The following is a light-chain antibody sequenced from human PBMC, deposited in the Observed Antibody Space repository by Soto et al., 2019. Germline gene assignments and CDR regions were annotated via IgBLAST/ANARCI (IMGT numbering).Light chain of an antibody. Sequence: QSALTQPRSVSGSPGQSVTISCTGTSSDVGGYNYVSWYQQQPGKAPKLMISEVTKRPSGVPDRFSGSKSGNTASLTVSGLQAEDEADYYCSSYTGSDKLLFGGGTKVTVL. V-gene: IGLV2-11*01. CDR3: SSYTGSDKLL. CDR2: EVT. J-gene: IGLJ2*01. CDR1: SSDVGGYNY.